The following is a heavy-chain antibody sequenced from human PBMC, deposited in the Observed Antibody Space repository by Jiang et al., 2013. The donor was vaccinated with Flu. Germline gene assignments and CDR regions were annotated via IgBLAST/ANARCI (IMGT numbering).Heavy chain of an antibody. D-gene: IGHD3-3*01. V-gene: IGHV5-10-1*01. CDR3: ARPNDRFLERPLGY. CDR2: IDPSDSYT. J-gene: IGHJ4*02. Sequence: RIDPSDSYTNYSPSFQGHVTISADKSISTAYLQWSSLKASDTAMYYCARPNDRFLERPLGYWGQGTLVTVSS.